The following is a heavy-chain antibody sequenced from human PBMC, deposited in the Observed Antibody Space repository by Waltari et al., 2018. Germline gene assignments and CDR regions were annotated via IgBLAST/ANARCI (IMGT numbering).Heavy chain of an antibody. CDR3: ARHPPQYYYDSSGFDY. J-gene: IGHJ4*02. D-gene: IGHD3-22*01. V-gene: IGHV4-38-2*01. CDR2: IYHSGST. CDR1: GYSISSGYY. Sequence: QVQLQESGPGLVKPSETLSLTCAVSGYSISSGYYWGWIRQPPGKGLEWIGSIYHSGSTYYNPSLKSRVTISVDTSKNQFYLKLSSVTAADTAVYYCARHPPQYYYDSSGFDYWGQGTLVTVSS.